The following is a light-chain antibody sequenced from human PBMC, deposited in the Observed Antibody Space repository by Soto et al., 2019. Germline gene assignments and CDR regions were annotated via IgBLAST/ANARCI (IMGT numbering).Light chain of an antibody. J-gene: IGKJ4*01. CDR1: QDISNY. Sequence: DIQMTQYPSSLFASVGDRVTITCQASQDISNYLNWYQQKPGKAPKLLIYDASNLETGVPSRFSGSGSGTDFTLTISSLQPEDFATYYCQQSYSTPPTFGGGTKVDIK. CDR3: QQSYSTPPT. CDR2: DAS. V-gene: IGKV1-39*01.